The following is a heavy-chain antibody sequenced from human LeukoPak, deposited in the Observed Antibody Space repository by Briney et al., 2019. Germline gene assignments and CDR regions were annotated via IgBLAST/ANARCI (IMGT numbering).Heavy chain of an antibody. D-gene: IGHD3-22*01. CDR3: ARVPLYDSSGYDY. J-gene: IGHJ4*02. CDR2: INHSGST. Sequence: SETLSLTWAVYGGSFSGYYWSWIRQPPGKGLEWIGEINHSGSTNYNPSLKSRVTISVDTSKNQFSLKLSSVTAADTAVYYCARVPLYDSSGYDYWGQGTLVTVSS. CDR1: GGSFSGYY. V-gene: IGHV4-34*01.